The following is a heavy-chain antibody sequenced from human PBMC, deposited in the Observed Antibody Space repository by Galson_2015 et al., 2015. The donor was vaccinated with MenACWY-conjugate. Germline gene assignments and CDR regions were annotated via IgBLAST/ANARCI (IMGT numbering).Heavy chain of an antibody. J-gene: IGHJ4*02. D-gene: IGHD2-15*01. Sequence: SETLSLTCTVSGGSISSSYLSWIRQPPGKGLEWIGYIYYSGTTKYNPSLKSRVTISADTSKTQFSLRLNSVTAADTAVYYCARGHCSSGSCFFDYWGQGSLVTVSS. CDR3: ARGHCSSGSCFFDY. CDR1: GGSISSSY. V-gene: IGHV4-59*08. CDR2: IYYSGTT.